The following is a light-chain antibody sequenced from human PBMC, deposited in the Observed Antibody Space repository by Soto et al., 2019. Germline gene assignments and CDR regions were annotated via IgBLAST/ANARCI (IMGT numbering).Light chain of an antibody. CDR3: QQYDDLPRFT. V-gene: IGKV1-33*01. CDR2: DAF. J-gene: IGKJ3*01. Sequence: DLQMTQSPSSLSASVGDRVTITCQASQDITNSLNWYQQKPGKAPKLLIYDAFSLETGVPSRFSGSGSGTHFTFTISNLQPDDFATYYCQQYDDLPRFTFGPGTKVDFK. CDR1: QDITNS.